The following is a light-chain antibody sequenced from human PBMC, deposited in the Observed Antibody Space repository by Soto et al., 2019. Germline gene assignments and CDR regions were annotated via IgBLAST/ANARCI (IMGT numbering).Light chain of an antibody. CDR3: QLDGRAPL. CDR1: QSIGSY. CDR2: GAS. V-gene: IGKV3-20*01. Sequence: EIVLTQSPGTLSLSTGEGATLSCRASQSIGSYLAWYQQKPGQSPRLLIYGASTRATGIPDRFSGSGSGTDFTLTIRSLEPEDFAVYSCQLDGRAPLFGPGTKVDNK. J-gene: IGKJ3*01.